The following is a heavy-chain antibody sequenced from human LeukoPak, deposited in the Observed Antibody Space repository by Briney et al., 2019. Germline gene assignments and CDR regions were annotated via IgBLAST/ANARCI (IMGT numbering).Heavy chain of an antibody. CDR1: GFTFSTYG. Sequence: PGGSLRLSCAASGFTFSTYGMHWVRQAPGKGLEWVAYIRYDGITKHYADSVKGRFTISRDTSKNTLYLEMSSLRGEDMAVYYCAKSHVIASYVGDYWGQGTLVTVSS. CDR3: AKSHVIASYVGDY. D-gene: IGHD2-21*01. CDR2: IRYDGITK. V-gene: IGHV3-30*02. J-gene: IGHJ4*02.